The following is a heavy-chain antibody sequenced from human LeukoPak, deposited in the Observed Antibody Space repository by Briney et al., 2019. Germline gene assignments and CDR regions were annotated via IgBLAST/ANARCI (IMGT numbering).Heavy chain of an antibody. CDR1: DLTFGNNA. J-gene: IGHJ4*02. CDR3: AIHESSIPY. V-gene: IGHV3-23*01. D-gene: IGHD1-26*01. Sequence: GGPLRPSCEAPDLTFGNNAMTWSPQVQGNGKEWVSVISAGSGSTYYADSVKGRFTISRDNSKNTLYLQMSSLRAEDTAIYYCAIHESSIPYWGQGTLVTVSS. CDR2: ISAGSGST.